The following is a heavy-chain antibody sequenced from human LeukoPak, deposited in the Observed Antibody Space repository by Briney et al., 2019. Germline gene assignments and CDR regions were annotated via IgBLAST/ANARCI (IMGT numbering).Heavy chain of an antibody. Sequence: GGSLRLSCAASGFTFSSYAMHWVRQAPGKGLEYVSAISSNGGSTYYANSVKGRFTISRDNSKNTLYLQMGSLRAEDMAVYYCARDAYYCSGGSCHLPDYWGQGTLVTVSS. CDR1: GFTFSSYA. CDR3: ARDAYYCSGGSCHLPDY. J-gene: IGHJ4*02. D-gene: IGHD2-15*01. CDR2: ISSNGGST. V-gene: IGHV3-64*01.